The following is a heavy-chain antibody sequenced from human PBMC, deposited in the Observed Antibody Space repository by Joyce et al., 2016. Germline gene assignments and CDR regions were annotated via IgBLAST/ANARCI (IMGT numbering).Heavy chain of an antibody. Sequence: EVQLVESGGGLVQPGGSLRLSCAASGFTVSSNYMSWVPQVPGKGLEWVSVIYSGGSTYYADSVKGRFTISRHNSKNTLYLQMNSLRAEDTAVYYCARDRCSSTSCYGMDVWGQGTTVTVSS. CDR1: GFTVSSNY. CDR3: ARDRCSSTSCYGMDV. D-gene: IGHD2-2*01. V-gene: IGHV3-53*04. J-gene: IGHJ6*02. CDR2: IYSGGST.